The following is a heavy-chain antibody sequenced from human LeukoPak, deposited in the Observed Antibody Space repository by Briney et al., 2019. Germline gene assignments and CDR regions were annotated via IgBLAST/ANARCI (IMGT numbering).Heavy chain of an antibody. CDR1: GFTFSRYD. CDR2: ISSNGGST. V-gene: IGHV3-64*04. Sequence: GGSLRLSCSASGFTFSRYDMHWVRQAPGKGLEYVSAISSNGGSTYYADSVKGRFTISRDNSKNTLYLQMNSLRAEDRAVYYCVRENYGEYYFDYWGQGTLVTVSS. D-gene: IGHD4-17*01. CDR3: VRENYGEYYFDY. J-gene: IGHJ4*02.